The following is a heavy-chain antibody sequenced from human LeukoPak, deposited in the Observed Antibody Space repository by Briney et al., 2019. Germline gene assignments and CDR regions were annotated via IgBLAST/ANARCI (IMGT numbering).Heavy chain of an antibody. CDR3: ARVDWSYYDSSGYSFSRFDP. J-gene: IGHJ5*02. CDR2: ISAYNGNT. CDR1: GYTFTSYG. V-gene: IGHV1-18*01. D-gene: IGHD3-22*01. Sequence: ASVKVSCKASGYTFTSYGISWVRQAPGQGLEWMGWISAYNGNTNYAQKLQGRVTMTTDTSTSTAYMELRSLRSDDTAVYYCARVDWSYYDSSGYSFSRFDPWGQGTLVTVSS.